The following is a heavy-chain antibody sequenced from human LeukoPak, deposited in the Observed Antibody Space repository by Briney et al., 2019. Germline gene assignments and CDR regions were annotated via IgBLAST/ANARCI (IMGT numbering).Heavy chain of an antibody. D-gene: IGHD3-9*01. Sequence: PGGSLRLSCAASGLTFSSYAMSWVRQAPGKGLEWVSAISGSGGSTYYADSVKGRFTISRDNSKNTLYLQMNSLRAEDTAVYYCAKTAQGILTGYYYFDYWGQGTLVTVSS. J-gene: IGHJ4*02. CDR3: AKTAQGILTGYYYFDY. V-gene: IGHV3-23*01. CDR2: ISGSGGST. CDR1: GLTFSSYA.